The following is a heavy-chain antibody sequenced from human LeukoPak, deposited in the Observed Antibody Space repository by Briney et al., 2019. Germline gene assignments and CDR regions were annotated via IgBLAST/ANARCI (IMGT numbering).Heavy chain of an antibody. J-gene: IGHJ5*02. CDR2: FDPEDGET. Sequence: ASVKVSCKVSGYTLTELSMHWVRQAPGKGLEWMGGFDPEDGETIYAQKFQGRVTMTTDTSTSTAYMELRSLRSDDTAVYYCARDRAAAANWFDPWGQGTLVTVSS. D-gene: IGHD6-13*01. CDR3: ARDRAAAANWFDP. V-gene: IGHV1-24*01. CDR1: GYTLTELS.